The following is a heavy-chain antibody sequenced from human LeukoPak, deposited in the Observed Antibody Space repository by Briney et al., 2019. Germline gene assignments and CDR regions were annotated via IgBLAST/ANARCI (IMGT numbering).Heavy chain of an antibody. J-gene: IGHJ4*02. V-gene: IGHV1-24*01. CDR2: FDPGNGEI. D-gene: IGHD3-9*01. CDR3: ATGTHYDLLPF. CDR1: GYSITELS. Sequence: ASVKVSCKVSGYSITELSTHWVRQAPGKGLEWMEGFDPGNGEIIYEQKFQDRVTMTEDTSTDTAYMELSSLRSEDTALYYCATGTHYDLLPFWGQGTLVTVSS.